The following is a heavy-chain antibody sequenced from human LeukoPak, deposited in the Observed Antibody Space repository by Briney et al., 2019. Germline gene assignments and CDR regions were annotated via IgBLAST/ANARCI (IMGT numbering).Heavy chain of an antibody. CDR3: ARGVSGWPYYLDF. D-gene: IGHD6-25*01. J-gene: IGHJ4*02. V-gene: IGHV3-23*01. CDR2: ITGSGGDS. Sequence: GGSLRLSCAASGFTFDSYTMVWVRQAPGSGLEWVSAITGSGGDSYHADSAKGRFTVSRDNSKNTLFLQINSLRVEDTALYYCARGVSGWPYYLDFWGQGTLVTVSS. CDR1: GFTFDSYT.